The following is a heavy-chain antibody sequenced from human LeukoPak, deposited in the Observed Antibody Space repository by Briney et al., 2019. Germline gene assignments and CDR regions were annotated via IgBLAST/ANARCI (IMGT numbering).Heavy chain of an antibody. CDR1: GGSISSYY. Sequence: SETLSLTCTVSGGSISSYYWSWIRQPPGKGLEWIGHIYYSGSTNYNPSLKSRVTISVDTSKNQFSLKLSSVTAADTAVYYCARDSYGRTDYWGQGTLVTVSS. CDR3: ARDSYGRTDY. J-gene: IGHJ4*02. V-gene: IGHV4-59*01. CDR2: IYYSGST. D-gene: IGHD5-18*01.